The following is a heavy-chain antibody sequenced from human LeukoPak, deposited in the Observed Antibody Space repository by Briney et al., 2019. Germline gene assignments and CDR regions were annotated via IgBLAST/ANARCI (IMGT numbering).Heavy chain of an antibody. CDR2: IYTSGST. CDR1: GGSISSYY. V-gene: IGHV4-4*07. Sequence: SETLSLTCTVSGGSISSYYWSWIRQPVGKGLEWIGRIYTSGSTNYNPSLKSRVTMSVDTSKNQFSLKLSSVTAADTAVYYCARYSSSTDVWYIDLWGRGTLVTVSS. CDR3: ARYSSSTDVWYIDL. D-gene: IGHD6-6*01. J-gene: IGHJ2*01.